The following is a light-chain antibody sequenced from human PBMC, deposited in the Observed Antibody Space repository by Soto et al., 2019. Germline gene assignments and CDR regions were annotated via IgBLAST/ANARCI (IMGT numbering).Light chain of an antibody. V-gene: IGLV2-14*01. CDR1: SSDIGGYNY. J-gene: IGLJ1*01. Sequence: QSALTQPASVSGSPGQSITISCTGTSSDIGGYNYVSWFQQHPGKAPKLMISDVSNRPSGVSNRFSGSKSGNTASLTISGLQAEDEADYYCSSYTSGSTFYVFGTGTKVPVL. CDR3: SSYTSGSTFYV. CDR2: DVS.